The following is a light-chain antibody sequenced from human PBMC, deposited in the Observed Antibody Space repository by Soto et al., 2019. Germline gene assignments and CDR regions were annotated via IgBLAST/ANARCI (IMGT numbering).Light chain of an antibody. J-gene: IGLJ3*02. V-gene: IGLV9-49*01. Sequence: QSVLTQPPSASASLGASVTLTCTLSSGYSNYKVDWYQQRPGKGPRFVMRVGAGGIVGSKGDGIPDRFSVLGSGLNRYLTIKNIQEEDESDYHCGADHGSGRKFLGVFGGGTKLTVL. CDR1: SGYSNYK. CDR3: GADHGSGRKFLGV. CDR2: VGAGGIVG.